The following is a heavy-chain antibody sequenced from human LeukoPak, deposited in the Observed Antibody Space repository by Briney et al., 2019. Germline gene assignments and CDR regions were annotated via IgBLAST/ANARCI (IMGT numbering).Heavy chain of an antibody. CDR1: GGTFSNYA. D-gene: IGHD6-13*01. CDR3: ARGAAAGNNWFDP. J-gene: IGHJ5*02. CDR2: ISAYNGNT. V-gene: IGHV1-18*01. Sequence: GASVKVSCKASGGTFSNYAISWVRQAPGQGLEWMGWISAYNGNTNYAQKLQGRVTMTTDTSTSTAYMELRSLRSDDTAVYYCARGAAAGNNWFDPWGQGTLVTVSS.